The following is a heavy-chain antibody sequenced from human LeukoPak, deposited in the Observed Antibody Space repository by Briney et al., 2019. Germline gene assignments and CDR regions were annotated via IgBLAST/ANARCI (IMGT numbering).Heavy chain of an antibody. D-gene: IGHD3-3*01. Sequence: GGSLRLSCAASGFTFSSYSMNWVRHAPGKGLEWISYASYSSSTIYYADSVKGRFTISRDNAKNSLYLQMNSLRDEDTAVYYCARGGVVTYYFDYWGQGTLVTVSS. V-gene: IGHV3-48*02. CDR3: ARGGVVTYYFDY. CDR1: GFTFSSYS. CDR2: ASYSSSTI. J-gene: IGHJ4*02.